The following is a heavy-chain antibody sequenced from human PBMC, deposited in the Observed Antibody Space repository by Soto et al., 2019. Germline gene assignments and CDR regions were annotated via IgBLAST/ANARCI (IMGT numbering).Heavy chain of an antibody. V-gene: IGHV3-21*01. J-gene: IGHJ4*02. D-gene: IGHD3-3*01. Sequence: EVQLVESGGGLVKPGGSLRLSCAASGFTFSSYSMNWVRQAPGKGLEWVLSISSSSSYIYYADSVKGRFTSSRDNAKNLLYVQMNILRAEDTAVYYCARDGVGQGDYWGQGTLVTVSS. CDR3: ARDGVGQGDY. CDR2: ISSSSSYI. CDR1: GFTFSSYS.